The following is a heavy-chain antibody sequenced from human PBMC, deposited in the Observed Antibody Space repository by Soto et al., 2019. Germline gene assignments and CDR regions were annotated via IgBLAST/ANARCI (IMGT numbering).Heavy chain of an antibody. CDR2: IYPGDSDT. V-gene: IGHV5-51*01. J-gene: IGHJ6*03. Sequence: GESLKISCKGSGYSFTSYWIGWVRQMPGKGLEWMGIIYPGDSDTRYSPSFQGQVTISADKSISTAYLQWSSLKASDTAMYYCARLLGASGWSVQGYYYYYMDVWGKGTTVTVSS. CDR3: ARLLGASGWSVQGYYYYYMDV. CDR1: GYSFTSYW. D-gene: IGHD6-19*01.